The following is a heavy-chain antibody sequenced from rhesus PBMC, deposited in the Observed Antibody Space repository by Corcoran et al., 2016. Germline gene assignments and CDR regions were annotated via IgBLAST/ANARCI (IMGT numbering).Heavy chain of an antibody. Sequence: QLQLQESGPGLVKPSETLSVTCAVSGGSISSSYWSWIRQAPGKGLEWIGYIYGRGSSTNYTPSLKSRVTLSVDTSKNQLSLKLSSVTAADTAVYYCARTLPSSSFDYWGQGVLVTVSS. CDR1: GGSISSSY. J-gene: IGHJ4*01. D-gene: IGHD2-15*01. CDR2: IYGRGSST. V-gene: IGHV4-169*01. CDR3: ARTLPSSSFDY.